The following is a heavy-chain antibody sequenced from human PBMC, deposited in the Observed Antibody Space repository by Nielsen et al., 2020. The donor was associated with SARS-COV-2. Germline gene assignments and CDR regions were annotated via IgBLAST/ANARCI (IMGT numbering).Heavy chain of an antibody. CDR2: ISTDSGNP. D-gene: IGHD2-21*02. CDR1: GYTFTNYA. V-gene: IGHV7-4-1*02. CDR3: AREQSFCGFDCYSYFDF. Sequence: ASVKVSCKASGYTFTNYAMNWVRQAPGQGLEWMGWISTDSGNPTYAQGFTGRFVFSLDTSVTTTYLQISNLKAEDTAVYYCAREQSFCGFDCYSYFDFWGQGALVTVSS. J-gene: IGHJ4*02.